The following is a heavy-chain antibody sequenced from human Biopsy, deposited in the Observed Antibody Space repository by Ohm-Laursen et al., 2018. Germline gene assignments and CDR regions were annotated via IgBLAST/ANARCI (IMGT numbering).Heavy chain of an antibody. Sequence: TPSLTCTVSGGSISGYHWSWIRKSPGKGLEWLVYITYTGGITSNPSLNGRATTSPDTSKNQFSPRLIYVTPADTAVYFCARMPHFDYWGQGILVTVSS. V-gene: IGHV4-59*01. CDR1: GGSISGYH. CDR2: ITYTGGI. J-gene: IGHJ4*02. D-gene: IGHD2-2*01. CDR3: ARMPHFDY.